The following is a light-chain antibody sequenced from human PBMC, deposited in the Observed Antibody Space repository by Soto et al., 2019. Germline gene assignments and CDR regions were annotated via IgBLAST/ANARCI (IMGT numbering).Light chain of an antibody. V-gene: IGLV1-44*01. J-gene: IGLJ1*01. Sequence: QSALTQPPSASGTPGQRVTISCSGGSSNIGTNAVNWYQQLPGTAPKLLIYNNNQRPSGVPDRFSGSKSGTSASLAISGLQSEDEADYYCEAWDDSLNGYVFGTGNKVTVL. CDR2: NNN. CDR3: EAWDDSLNGYV. CDR1: SSNIGTNA.